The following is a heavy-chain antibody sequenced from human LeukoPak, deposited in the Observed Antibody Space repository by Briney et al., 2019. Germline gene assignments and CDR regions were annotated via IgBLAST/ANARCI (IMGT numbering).Heavy chain of an antibody. CDR2: IGSSGTTV. V-gene: IGHV3-48*03. CDR1: GFTFSSYE. Sequence: PGGSLRLSCAASGFTFSSYEMNWVRQAPGQGLEWVAYIGSSGTTVYYADSVKGRFTISRDNAKNTLYLQVNSLRAEDTAVYYCARDQLYCSGGYCYFDSWGQGTLVTVSS. CDR3: ARDQLYCSGGYCYFDS. J-gene: IGHJ4*02. D-gene: IGHD2-15*01.